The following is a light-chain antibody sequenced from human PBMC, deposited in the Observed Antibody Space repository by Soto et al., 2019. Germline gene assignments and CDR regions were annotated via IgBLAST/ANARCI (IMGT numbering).Light chain of an antibody. V-gene: IGKV3-20*01. CDR2: GAS. Sequence: EILFTQSPGTLSLSPGESVTLSWRASQSVSNNYLAWYQPKPGKAPRLLIYGASNRATGIPDRLSGSGSGTDFTLTIRRLEPEDFAVYYCQQYGSSGTFGQGTKVDIK. J-gene: IGKJ1*01. CDR3: QQYGSSGT. CDR1: QSVSNNY.